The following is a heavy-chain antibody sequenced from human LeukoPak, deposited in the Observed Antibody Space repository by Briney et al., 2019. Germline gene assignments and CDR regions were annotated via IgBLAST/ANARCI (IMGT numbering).Heavy chain of an antibody. J-gene: IGHJ4*02. V-gene: IGHV3-23*01. D-gene: IGHD6-19*01. Sequence: GGSLRLSCAASGFTFSSYAMSWVCQAPGKGLEWVSAISGSGGSTYYADSVKGRFTISRDNSKNTLYLQMNSLRAEDTAVYYCAKGGGSGWYEGYYFDYWGQGTLVTVSS. CDR2: ISGSGGST. CDR3: AKGGGSGWYEGYYFDY. CDR1: GFTFSSYA.